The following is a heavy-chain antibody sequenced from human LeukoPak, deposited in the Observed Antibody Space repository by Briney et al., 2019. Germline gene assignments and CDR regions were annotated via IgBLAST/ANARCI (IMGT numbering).Heavy chain of an antibody. CDR3: AFWSGYYGIDY. D-gene: IGHD3-3*01. V-gene: IGHV3-53*01. CDR1: GFTVSSNY. CDR2: IYSGGST. Sequence: GGSLRLSCAASGFTVSSNYMSWVRQAPGKGLEWASVIYSGGSTYYADSVKGRLTISRDNSKNTLYLQMNSLRAEDTAVYYCAFWSGYYGIDYWGQGTLVTVSS. J-gene: IGHJ4*02.